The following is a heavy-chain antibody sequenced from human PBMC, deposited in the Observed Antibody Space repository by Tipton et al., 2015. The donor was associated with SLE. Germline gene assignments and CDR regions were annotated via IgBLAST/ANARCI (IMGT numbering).Heavy chain of an antibody. V-gene: IGHV4-4*07. D-gene: IGHD3-3*01. Sequence: LRLSCTVSGGSISSYYWSWIRQPAGKGLEWIGRIYTSGSTNYNPSLKSRVTMSVDTSKNQFSLKLSSVTAADTAVYYCARRETYYDFWSGPAEYFQHWGQGTLVTVSS. CDR2: IYTSGST. J-gene: IGHJ1*01. CDR3: ARRETYYDFWSGPAEYFQH. CDR1: GGSISSYY.